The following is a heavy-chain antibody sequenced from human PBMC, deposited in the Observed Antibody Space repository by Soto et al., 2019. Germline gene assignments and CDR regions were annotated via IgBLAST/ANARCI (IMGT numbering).Heavy chain of an antibody. D-gene: IGHD3-9*01. V-gene: IGHV1-2*02. Sequence: GASVKVSCKASGYTFTGYYMHWVRQAPGQGLEWMGWINPNSGGTNYAQKFQGRVTMTRDTSISTAYMELSRLRSDDTAVYYCARDPPIYDILTGYYGTTWFDPWGQGTLVTVSS. CDR3: ARDPPIYDILTGYYGTTWFDP. J-gene: IGHJ5*02. CDR1: GYTFTGYY. CDR2: INPNSGGT.